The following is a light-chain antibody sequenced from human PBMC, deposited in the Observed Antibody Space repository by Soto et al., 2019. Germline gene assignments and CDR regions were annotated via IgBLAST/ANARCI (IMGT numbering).Light chain of an antibody. J-gene: IGLJ1*01. Sequence: QSVLTQPPSVSGAPGPRVTISCTGSSSNIGAGYDVHWYQQLPGTAPKLLIYGNSNRPSGVPDRCSGTKSGTSASLAITRLQAEDEADYYCQSYDSSLSGFYVFGTGTKVTVL. V-gene: IGLV1-40*01. CDR2: GNS. CDR1: SSNIGAGYD. CDR3: QSYDSSLSGFYV.